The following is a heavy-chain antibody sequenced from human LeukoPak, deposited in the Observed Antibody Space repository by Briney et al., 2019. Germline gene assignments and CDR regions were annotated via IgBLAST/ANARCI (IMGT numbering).Heavy chain of an antibody. CDR3: ARRGSGFGEGNWFDP. D-gene: IGHD3-10*01. J-gene: IGHJ5*02. CDR2: IYYSGST. Sequence: SETLSLTCTVSGGSISSSSYYWGWIRQPPGKGLEWIGSIYYSGSTYYNPSLKSRVTISVDTSKNQFSLKLSSVTAADTAVYYCARRGSGFGEGNWFDPWGQGTLVTVSS. CDR1: GGSISSSSYY. V-gene: IGHV4-39*01.